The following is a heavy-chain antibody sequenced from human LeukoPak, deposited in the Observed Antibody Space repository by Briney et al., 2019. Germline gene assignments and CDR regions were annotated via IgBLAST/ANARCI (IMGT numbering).Heavy chain of an antibody. J-gene: IGHJ4*02. D-gene: IGHD2-2*01. Sequence: SVKVSCKASGGTFSSYAISWVRQAPGQGLEWMGGIIPIFGTANYVQKFQGRVTITADESTSTAYMELSSLRSEDTAVYYCASVGNCSSTSCYLDFDYWGQGTLVTVSS. V-gene: IGHV1-69*01. CDR2: IIPIFGTA. CDR3: ASVGNCSSTSCYLDFDY. CDR1: GGTFSSYA.